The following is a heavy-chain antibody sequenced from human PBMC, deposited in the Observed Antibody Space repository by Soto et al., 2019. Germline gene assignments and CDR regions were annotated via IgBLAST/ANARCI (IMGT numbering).Heavy chain of an antibody. V-gene: IGHV3-30-3*01. CDR1: GFTFSSYA. Sequence: QVQLVESGGGVVQPGRSLRLSCAASGFTFSSYAMHWVRQAPGKGLEWVALISYAGSNKYYADSVKGRFTISRDNSKNTLYLQMNSLRAEDTAVYYCARDKRELRFLEWSSYFYYWGQGTLVTVSS. CDR2: ISYAGSNK. D-gene: IGHD3-3*01. CDR3: ARDKRELRFLEWSSYFYY. J-gene: IGHJ4*02.